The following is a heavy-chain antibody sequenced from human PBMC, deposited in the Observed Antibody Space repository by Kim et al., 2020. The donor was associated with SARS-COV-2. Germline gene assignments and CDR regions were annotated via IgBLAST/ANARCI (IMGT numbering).Heavy chain of an antibody. Sequence: SVKVSCKASGGTFSSYTISWVRQAPGQGLEWMGRIIPILGIANYAQKFQGRVTITADKSTSTAYMELSSLRSEDTAVYYCARAPYYYDSSGYYGNYYYYGMDVWGQGTTVTVSS. CDR1: GGTFSSYT. CDR3: ARAPYYYDSSGYYGNYYYYGMDV. J-gene: IGHJ6*02. D-gene: IGHD3-22*01. CDR2: IIPILGIA. V-gene: IGHV1-69*02.